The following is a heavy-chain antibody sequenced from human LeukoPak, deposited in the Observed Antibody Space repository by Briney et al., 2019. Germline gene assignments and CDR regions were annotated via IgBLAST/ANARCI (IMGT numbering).Heavy chain of an antibody. D-gene: IGHD3-10*01. J-gene: IGHJ6*03. CDR2: INHSGST. CDR1: GGSFSGYY. CDR3: ARQKGSGSYSRGNYYMDV. Sequence: ASETLSLTCAVYGGSFSGYYWSWIRQPPGKGLEWIGEINHSGSTNYNPSLKSRVTISVDTSKNQFSLKLSSVTAADTAVYYCARQKGSGSYSRGNYYMDVWGKGTTVTISS. V-gene: IGHV4-34*01.